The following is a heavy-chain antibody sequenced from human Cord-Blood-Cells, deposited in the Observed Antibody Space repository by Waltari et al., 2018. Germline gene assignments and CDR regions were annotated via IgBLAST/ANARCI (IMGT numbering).Heavy chain of an antibody. D-gene: IGHD2-2*01. CDR3: ASRYCSSTSCYDAFDI. CDR1: GGSISSGGYY. Sequence: QVQLQESGPGLVKTSQTLSLTCTVSGGSISSGGYYWSWIRQPPGKGLEWIGYIYYGGSTYYNPSLKSRVTISVDTSKNQFSLKLSSVTAADTAVYYCASRYCSSTSCYDAFDIWGQGTMVTVSS. J-gene: IGHJ3*02. V-gene: IGHV4-31*03. CDR2: IYYGGST.